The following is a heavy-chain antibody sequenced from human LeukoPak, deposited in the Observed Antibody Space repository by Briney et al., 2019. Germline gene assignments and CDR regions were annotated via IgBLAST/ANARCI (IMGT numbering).Heavy chain of an antibody. J-gene: IGHJ4*02. CDR3: AIKPYSSGWYRGYFDY. D-gene: IGHD6-19*01. Sequence: PSETLSLTCAVYGGSFSGYYWSWIRQPPGKGLEWIGEINHSGSTNYNPSLKSRVTISVDTSKNQFSLKLSSVTAADTAVYYCAIKPYSSGWYRGYFDYWGQGTLVTVSS. V-gene: IGHV4-34*01. CDR1: GGSFSGYY. CDR2: INHSGST.